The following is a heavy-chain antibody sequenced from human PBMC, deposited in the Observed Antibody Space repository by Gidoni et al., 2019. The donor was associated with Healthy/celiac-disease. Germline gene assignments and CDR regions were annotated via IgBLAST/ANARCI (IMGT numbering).Heavy chain of an antibody. V-gene: IGHV3-21*01. CDR3: ARDILEGIVVFDY. J-gene: IGHJ4*02. CDR1: RFTFSSYS. Sequence: EVQQVEPGGGLVKPGGSLGLSCAASRFTFSSYSMNWVRQAPGKGLEWVSSISSSSSYIYYADSVKGRFTISRDNAKNSLYLQMNSLRAEDTAVYYCARDILEGIVVFDYWGQGTLVTVSS. CDR2: ISSSSSYI. D-gene: IGHD3-22*01.